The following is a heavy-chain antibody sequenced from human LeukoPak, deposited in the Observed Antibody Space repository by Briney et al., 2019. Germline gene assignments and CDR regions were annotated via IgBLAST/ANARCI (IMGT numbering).Heavy chain of an antibody. CDR2: ISHDGSNK. CDR3: AKSDLGHRSRQVGHFDY. D-gene: IGHD2-15*01. J-gene: IGHJ4*02. V-gene: IGHV3-30*18. CDR1: GFTFSTYG. Sequence: GMSLRLSCAASGFTFSTYGMHWVRQAPGKGLEWVAVISHDGSNKYYTDSVKGRFTISRDNSKNTLYLQMNSLRTEDTAVYYCAKSDLGHRSRQVGHFDYWGQGTLVTVS.